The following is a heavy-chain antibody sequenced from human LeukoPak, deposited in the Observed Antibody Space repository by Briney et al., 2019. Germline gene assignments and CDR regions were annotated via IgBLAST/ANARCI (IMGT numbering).Heavy chain of an antibody. CDR2: GCHIGST. D-gene: IGHD4-17*01. CDR1: GYSISSGYY. J-gene: IGHJ5*02. Sequence: PSETLSLTCTVSGYSISSGYYWGWIRQPPGKGLEWIGSGCHIGSTYFNPSLRSRVTILIDIFKNQFSLKMSSVTAADTAIYYCARVGDYGDYVNWFDPWGPGTLVTVSS. CDR3: ARVGDYGDYVNWFDP. V-gene: IGHV4-38-2*02.